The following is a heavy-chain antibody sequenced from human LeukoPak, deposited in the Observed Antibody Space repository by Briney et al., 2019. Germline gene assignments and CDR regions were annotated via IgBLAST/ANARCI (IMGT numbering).Heavy chain of an antibody. CDR1: GVTFTNYA. J-gene: IGHJ5*02. Sequence: PGGSLRLSCAASGVTFTNYAMTWVRQAPGKGLEWVGRIKSKTDGGTTDYAAPVKGRFTISRDDSKNTLYLQMNSLKTEDTAVYYCTTDHQYYYGSGADGWFDPWGQGTLVTVSS. CDR3: TTDHQYYYGSGADGWFDP. V-gene: IGHV3-15*01. CDR2: IKSKTDGGTT. D-gene: IGHD3-10*01.